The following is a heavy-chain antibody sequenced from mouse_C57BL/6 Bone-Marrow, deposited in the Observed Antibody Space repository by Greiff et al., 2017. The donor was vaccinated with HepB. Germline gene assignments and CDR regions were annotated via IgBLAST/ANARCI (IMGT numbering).Heavy chain of an antibody. Sequence: EVQVVESGGGLVQPGGSLSLSCAASGFTFTDYYMSWVRQPPGKALEWLGFIRNNANGYTTEDSASVKGRFTISRDNSQSILYLQMNALRAEDSATYYCARSLYYGRSAAWFAYWGQGTLVTVSA. CDR3: ARSLYYGRSAAWFAY. J-gene: IGHJ3*01. CDR2: IRNNANGYTT. CDR1: GFTFTDYY. D-gene: IGHD1-1*01. V-gene: IGHV7-3*01.